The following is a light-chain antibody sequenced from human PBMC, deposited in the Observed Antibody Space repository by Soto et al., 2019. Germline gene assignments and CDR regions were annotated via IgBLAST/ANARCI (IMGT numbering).Light chain of an antibody. V-gene: IGKV3-11*01. CDR1: QYINTR. CDR3: QQRLNWPPG. CDR2: DAS. J-gene: IGKJ1*01. Sequence: DIVLTQSPATLSSFPGDRVTLSCRASQYINTRLAWYQHRLGQAPRLLIYDASNRATGVPARFSGSGSGTDFTLTISDLEPADFGLYYCQQRLNWPPGFGQGTKVDIK.